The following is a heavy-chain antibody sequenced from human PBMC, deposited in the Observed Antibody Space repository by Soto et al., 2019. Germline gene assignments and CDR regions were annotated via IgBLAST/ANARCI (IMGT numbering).Heavy chain of an antibody. CDR2: IWHDGNKK. J-gene: IGHJ4*02. V-gene: IGHV3-33*01. D-gene: IGHD2-8*02. Sequence: GGSLRLSCAASGFTFSSYGMHWVRQAPGKGLEWVADIWHDGNKKYYADSVKGRFTISRDNAKNSLYLQMNSLKAEDTAVYYCARDRGSGRYWGQGTLVTVSS. CDR1: GFTFSSYG. CDR3: ARDRGSGRY.